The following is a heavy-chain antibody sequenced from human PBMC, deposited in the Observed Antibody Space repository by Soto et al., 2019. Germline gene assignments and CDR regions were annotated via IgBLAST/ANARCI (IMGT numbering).Heavy chain of an antibody. CDR3: ARTSIAAGGTKTKFDF. CDR2: IYYSGST. J-gene: IGHJ4*02. V-gene: IGHV4-59*12. CDR1: GGSISSYY. D-gene: IGHD6-13*01. Sequence: SETLSLTCTVSGGSISSYYWSWILQPPGKGLEWIGYIYYSGSTNYNPSLKSRVTISVDKSKNQFSLKLSSVTAADTAVYYCARTSIAAGGTKTKFDFWGQGILVTVSS.